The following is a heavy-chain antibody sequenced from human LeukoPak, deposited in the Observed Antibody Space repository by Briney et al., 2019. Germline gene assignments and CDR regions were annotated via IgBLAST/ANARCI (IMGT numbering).Heavy chain of an antibody. CDR2: IYSGGNT. CDR1: GGSISSGGYY. D-gene: IGHD3-3*01. CDR3: GRYDHPVITPIDS. V-gene: IGHV4-39*01. J-gene: IGHJ4*02. Sequence: PSQTLSLTCTVSGGSISSGGYYWSWIRQPPGTGLEWIGSIYSGGNTYYSPSLKSRVTISVDASKNQCSLRLSSVTAADTAVYFCGRYDHPVITPIDSWGQGTLVTVSS.